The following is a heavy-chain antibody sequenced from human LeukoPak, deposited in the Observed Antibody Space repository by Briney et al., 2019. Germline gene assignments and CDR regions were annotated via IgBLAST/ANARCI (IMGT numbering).Heavy chain of an antibody. Sequence: GGSLRLSCAASGFTFSSYAMHWVRQAPGKGLEWVAVISYDGSNKYYADSVKGRLTISRDNSKNTLYLQMNSLRAEDTAVYYCARVGRVVPAATYYYGMDVWGQGTTVTVSS. CDR1: GFTFSSYA. V-gene: IGHV3-30-3*01. J-gene: IGHJ6*02. CDR3: ARVGRVVPAATYYYGMDV. CDR2: ISYDGSNK. D-gene: IGHD2-2*01.